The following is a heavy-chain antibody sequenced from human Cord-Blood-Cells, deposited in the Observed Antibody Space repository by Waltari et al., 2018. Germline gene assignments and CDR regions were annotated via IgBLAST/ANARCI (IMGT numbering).Heavy chain of an antibody. Sequence: QLQLQESGSGLVKPSQTLSLTCTVSGGSISSGGYSWSWIRQPPGKGLEWIGYIYHSGSTYYNPALKSRVTISVDRSKNQFSLKLSSVTAADTAVYYCARGIRDSSGYYPPYFDYWGQGTLVTVSS. CDR2: IYHSGST. CDR3: ARGIRDSSGYYPPYFDY. J-gene: IGHJ4*02. D-gene: IGHD3-22*01. CDR1: GGSISSGGYS. V-gene: IGHV4-30-2*01.